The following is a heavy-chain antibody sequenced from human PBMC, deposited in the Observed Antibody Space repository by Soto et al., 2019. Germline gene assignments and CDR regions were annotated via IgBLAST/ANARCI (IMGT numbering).Heavy chain of an antibody. CDR2: INAGNGNT. CDR1: GYTFTSYA. Sequence: ASVKVSCKASGYTFTSYAMHWVRQAPGQRLEWMGWINAGNGNTKYSQKFQGRVTITRDTSASTAYMELSSLRSEDTAVYYCAREAFYSVTVIWNVMDVWGKGTTVPVDS. V-gene: IGHV1-3*01. D-gene: IGHD3-16*02. CDR3: AREAFYSVTVIWNVMDV. J-gene: IGHJ6*04.